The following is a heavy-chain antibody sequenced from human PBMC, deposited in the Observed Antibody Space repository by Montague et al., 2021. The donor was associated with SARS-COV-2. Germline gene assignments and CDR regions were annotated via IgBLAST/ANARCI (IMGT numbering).Heavy chain of an antibody. J-gene: IGHJ4*02. Sequence: SETLSLTCTVSGGSISSSSYYWGWIRQPPGKGLEWIGSIYYSGSTYYNPSLKSRVTISVDTSKNQFSLKLSSVTAADMAVYYCAKLLWFRGGFDYWGQGTLVTVSS. CDR2: IYYSGST. CDR3: AKLLWFRGGFDY. CDR1: GGSISSSSYY. V-gene: IGHV4-39*07. D-gene: IGHD3-10*01.